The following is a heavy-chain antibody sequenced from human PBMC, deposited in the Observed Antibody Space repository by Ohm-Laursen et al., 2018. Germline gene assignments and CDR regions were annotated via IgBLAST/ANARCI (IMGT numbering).Heavy chain of an antibody. CDR3: ARGPQDGSSASDC. CDR1: GYTFTGYY. D-gene: IGHD6-6*01. J-gene: IGHJ4*02. CDR2: INPNNGAT. Sequence: GASVKVSCKASGYTFTGYYMHWVRHAPGQGLDWMGWINPNNGATDYAQKFQGRVTMTRDTSITTAYMELSRLTSDDTAVYYCARGPQDGSSASDCWGQGTLVTVSS. V-gene: IGHV1-2*02.